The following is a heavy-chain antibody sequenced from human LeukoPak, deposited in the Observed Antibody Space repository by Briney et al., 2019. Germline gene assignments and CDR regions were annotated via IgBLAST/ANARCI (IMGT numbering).Heavy chain of an antibody. CDR3: ARDGDGLLWLVDY. CDR2: IKQDGSEK. CDR1: GFTFSSYW. D-gene: IGHD3-10*01. J-gene: IGHJ4*02. V-gene: IGHV3-7*03. Sequence: GGSLRLSCAASGFTFSSYWMSWVRQAPGKGLEWVANIKQDGSEKYYVDSVKGRFTISRDNAKNSLYLQMNSLRAEDTAVYYCARDGDGLLWLVDYWGQGTLVTVSS.